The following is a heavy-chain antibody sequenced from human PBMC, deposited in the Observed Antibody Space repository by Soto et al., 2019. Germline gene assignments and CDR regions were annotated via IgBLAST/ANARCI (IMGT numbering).Heavy chain of an antibody. V-gene: IGHV4-59*08. CDR1: GGSISSYY. CDR2: IYDSGTT. CDR3: ARHYYDSRGHYPTFDY. Sequence: PSETLSLTCTVSGGSISSYYWSWIRQSPEKGLEWIGYIYDSGTTNYNPSLKSRVSISVDTSKNQFSLKLSSVTAADTAVYYCARHYYDSRGHYPTFDYRGQGTLVTVS. J-gene: IGHJ4*02. D-gene: IGHD3-22*01.